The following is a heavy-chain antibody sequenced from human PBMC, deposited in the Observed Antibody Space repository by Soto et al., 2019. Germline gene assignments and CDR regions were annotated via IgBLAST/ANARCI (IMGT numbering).Heavy chain of an antibody. CDR1: GGSINSYY. J-gene: IGHJ4*02. CDR2: IYYSGST. CDR3: ARGEAAAGPLFDY. Sequence: SETLSLTCTVSGGSINSYYWSWIRQPPGKGLEWIGYIYYSGSTNYNPSLKSRVTISVDTSKNQFSLKLSSVTAADTAVYYCARGEAAAGPLFDYWGQGTLVTVSS. D-gene: IGHD6-13*01. V-gene: IGHV4-59*01.